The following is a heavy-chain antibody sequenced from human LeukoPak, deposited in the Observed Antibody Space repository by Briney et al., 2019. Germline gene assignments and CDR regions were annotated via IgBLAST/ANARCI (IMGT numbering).Heavy chain of an antibody. J-gene: IGHJ4*02. D-gene: IGHD3-22*01. CDR2: ITSSGDGT. Sequence: GGSLRLSCAASGFTFSIYAMSWVRQAPGKGLQWVSSITSSGDGTYYADSVKGRFTISRNNSENMLYLQMNSLRVEDTAVYFCAKDRPNYYGSNGHYYRRDGDYWGQGTLVTVSS. CDR1: GFTFSIYA. CDR3: AKDRPNYYGSNGHYYRRDGDY. V-gene: IGHV3-23*01.